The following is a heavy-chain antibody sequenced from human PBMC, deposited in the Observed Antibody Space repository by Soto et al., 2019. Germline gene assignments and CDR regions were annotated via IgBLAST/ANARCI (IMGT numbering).Heavy chain of an antibody. D-gene: IGHD2-21*02. J-gene: IGHJ4*02. CDR3: VKDLVVLSAIFDS. V-gene: IGHV3-23*01. CDR2: IVASGGRT. Sequence: GGSLRLSCAASGFTFGNYAMGWVRQAPGKGLEWVSGIVASGGRTFYADSAKGRFTISRDNSRSTLYLQMNSLRADDTAVYYCVKDLVVLSAIFDSWGPGTLVTVSS. CDR1: GFTFGNYA.